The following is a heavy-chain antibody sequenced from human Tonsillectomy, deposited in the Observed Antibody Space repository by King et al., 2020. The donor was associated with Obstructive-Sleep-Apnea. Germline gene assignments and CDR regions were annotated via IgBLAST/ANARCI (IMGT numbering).Heavy chain of an antibody. V-gene: IGHV5-10-1*01. J-gene: IGHJ5*01. Sequence: QLVQSGAEVKKPGESLRISCKGSGYSFTIYWISWVRQMPGKGLEWMGRIDPIDSYTNYSPSFQGHVTISADKSISTAYLQWSSLKASDTARYYCARQEEDGGQLRQSTWFDPWGQGTLVTVSA. CDR3: ARQEEDGGQLRQSTWFDP. CDR2: IDPIDSYT. CDR1: GYSFTIYW. D-gene: IGHD2-2*01.